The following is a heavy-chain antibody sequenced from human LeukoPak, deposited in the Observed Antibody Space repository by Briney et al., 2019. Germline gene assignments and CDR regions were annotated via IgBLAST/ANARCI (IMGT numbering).Heavy chain of an antibody. CDR3: ARQHTSGYYYFDY. D-gene: IGHD3-22*01. CDR2: IYYSGST. CDR1: GGSISSYY. J-gene: IGHJ4*02. V-gene: IGHV4-59*08. Sequence: PSETLSLTCTVSGGSISSYYWSWIRQPPGKGLEWIGYIYYSGSTNYSPSLKSRVTISVDTSKNQISLKLTSVTAADTAVYYCARQHTSGYYYFDYWGQGTLVTVSP.